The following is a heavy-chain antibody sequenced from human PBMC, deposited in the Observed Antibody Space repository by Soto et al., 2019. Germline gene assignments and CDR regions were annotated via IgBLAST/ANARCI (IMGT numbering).Heavy chain of an antibody. CDR2: IWYDGSNK. Sequence: GGSLRLSCAASGFTFSSYGMHWVRQAPGKGLEWVAVIWYDGSNKYYADSVKGRFTISRDNSKNTLYLQMHSLRAEHTAVYYCASTPFGSGWFAGEYYFDSWGQGTLVTVSS. V-gene: IGHV3-33*01. CDR1: GFTFSSYG. D-gene: IGHD6-19*01. J-gene: IGHJ4*02. CDR3: ASTPFGSGWFAGEYYFDS.